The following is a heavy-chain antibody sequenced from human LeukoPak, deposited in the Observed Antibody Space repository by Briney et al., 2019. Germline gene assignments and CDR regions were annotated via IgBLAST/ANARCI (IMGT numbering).Heavy chain of an antibody. V-gene: IGHV4-59*01. Sequence: SETLSLTCTVSGGSISGYYWSWIRQPPGKGLEWIGYIYYSGSTNYNPSLKSRVTISVDTSKNQFSLKLSSVTAADTAVYYCARDFGGYSYGYSDWGQGTLVTVSS. CDR2: IYYSGST. J-gene: IGHJ4*02. CDR1: GGSISGYY. CDR3: ARDFGGYSYGYSD. D-gene: IGHD5-18*01.